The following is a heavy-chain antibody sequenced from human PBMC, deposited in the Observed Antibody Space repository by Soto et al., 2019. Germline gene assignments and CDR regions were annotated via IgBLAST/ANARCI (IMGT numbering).Heavy chain of an antibody. D-gene: IGHD2-15*01. CDR1: GDSVTSHY. J-gene: IGHJ6*03. CDR3: ARTHKHCSGGSCYDYMDV. Sequence: SETLSLTCSFSGDSVTSHYLTWIRQSPEKGLEWIGYMHYTGFSHYNPSLKSRVTISVDTSKNQFSLKLSSVTAADTAVYYCARTHKHCSGGSCYDYMDVWGKGTTVTVSS. V-gene: IGHV4-59*02. CDR2: MHYTGFS.